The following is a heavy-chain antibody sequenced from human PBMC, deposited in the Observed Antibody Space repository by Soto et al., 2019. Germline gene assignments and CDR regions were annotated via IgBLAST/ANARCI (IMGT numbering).Heavy chain of an antibody. CDR1: GFTFSSYA. Sequence: EVQLLESGGGLVQPGGSLRLSCAASGFTFSSYAMSWVRQAPGKGLAWVSAISGSGGSTYYADSVKGRFTISRDNSKNTLYLQMNSLRAEDTAVYYCAKDLVSVYYGSGSKDPNWFDPWGQGTLVTVSS. D-gene: IGHD3-10*01. V-gene: IGHV3-23*01. CDR2: ISGSGGST. CDR3: AKDLVSVYYGSGSKDPNWFDP. J-gene: IGHJ5*02.